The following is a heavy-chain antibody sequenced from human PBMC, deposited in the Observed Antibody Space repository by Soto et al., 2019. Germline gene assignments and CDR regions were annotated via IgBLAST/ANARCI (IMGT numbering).Heavy chain of an antibody. D-gene: IGHD2-15*01. Sequence: SVKLSCKASGGTFSSYAISWVRQAPGQGLEWMGGIIPIFGTANYAQKFQGRVTSTADESTSTAYMELSSLRSEDTAVYYCARSRNCSGYYYYYYVMDVWGQGTTVVVS. CDR2: IIPIFGTA. CDR1: GGTFSSYA. J-gene: IGHJ6*02. CDR3: ARSRNCSGYYYYYYVMDV. V-gene: IGHV1-69*13.